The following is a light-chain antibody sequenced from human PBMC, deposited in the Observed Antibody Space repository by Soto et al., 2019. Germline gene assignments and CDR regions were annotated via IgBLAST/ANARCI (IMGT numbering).Light chain of an antibody. Sequence: QYALTQPRSVSGSPGQSVTISCTGTSSDVGGYNYVSWYQQHPGKAPKLMIYDVSKRPSGVPDRFSGSKSGNTASLIISGLQAEDEADYYCCSYAGSYTVIFGGGTKLTVL. V-gene: IGLV2-11*01. CDR1: SSDVGGYNY. CDR3: CSYAGSYTVI. J-gene: IGLJ2*01. CDR2: DVS.